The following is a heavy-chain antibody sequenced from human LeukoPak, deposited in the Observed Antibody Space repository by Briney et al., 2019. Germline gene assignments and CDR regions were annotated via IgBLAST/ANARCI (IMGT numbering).Heavy chain of an antibody. CDR3: ARDTSGYYSFDY. CDR1: GGSISTSIYY. D-gene: IGHD3-22*01. Sequence: SETLSLTCTVSGGSISTSIYYWGWIRQPPGKGLEWLGSMDYVGGPYYNPSLKVRVTISVDTSKNQFSLKLTSVTAADTAIYYCARDTSGYYSFDYWGQGTLLTVSS. V-gene: IGHV4-39*01. CDR2: MDYVGGP. J-gene: IGHJ4*02.